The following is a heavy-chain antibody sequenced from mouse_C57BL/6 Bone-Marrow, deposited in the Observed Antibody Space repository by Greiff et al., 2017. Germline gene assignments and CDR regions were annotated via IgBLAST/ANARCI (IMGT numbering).Heavy chain of an antibody. D-gene: IGHD1-1*01. Sequence: QVQLQQSGPELVKPGASVKISCKASGYAFSSSGMNGVKQRPGKGLEWLGRIYPGDGDTNYNGKSKGKATHTADKYSSTAYMHISSLTSEDSAVYFCARGPFRYGSSWRYWGQGTTLTVSS. V-gene: IGHV1-82*01. CDR2: IYPGDGDT. J-gene: IGHJ2*01. CDR3: ARGPFRYGSSWRY. CDR1: GYAFSSSG.